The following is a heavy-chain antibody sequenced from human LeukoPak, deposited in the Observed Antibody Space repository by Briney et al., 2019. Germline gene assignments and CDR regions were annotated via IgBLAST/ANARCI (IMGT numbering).Heavy chain of an antibody. CDR2: IYSGGST. Sequence: PGGSLRLSCAASGFTVSSNYMSWVRQAPGKGLEWVSVIYSGGSTYYADSVKGRFTISRDNSKNTAYLQMNGLKTEDTAVYYCTSSSGFYYYYYYMDVWGKGTTVTVSS. CDR1: GFTVSSNY. V-gene: IGHV3-53*01. J-gene: IGHJ6*03. D-gene: IGHD3-10*01. CDR3: TSSSGFYYYYYYMDV.